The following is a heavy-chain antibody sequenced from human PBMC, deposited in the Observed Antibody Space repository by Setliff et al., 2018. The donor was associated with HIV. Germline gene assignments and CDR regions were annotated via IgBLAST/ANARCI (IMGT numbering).Heavy chain of an antibody. V-gene: IGHV1-3*01. J-gene: IGHJ4*02. D-gene: IGHD1-26*01. Sequence: GASVKVSCKASGYSFNRNAIHWVRQAPGQRLEWMGLINADNDNTKYSQKFQGRVTITRDTSASTAYMELSNLRSEDTAVYYCARAGYLLHYFDSWGQGTLVTVSS. CDR1: GYSFNRNA. CDR3: ARAGYLLHYFDS. CDR2: INADNDNT.